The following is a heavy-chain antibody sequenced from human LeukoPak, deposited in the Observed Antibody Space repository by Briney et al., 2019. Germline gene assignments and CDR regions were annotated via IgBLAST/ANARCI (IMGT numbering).Heavy chain of an antibody. CDR2: FYPGGTT. CDR1: GFTVTSCY. D-gene: IGHD3-22*01. Sequence: PGGSLRLSCAASGFTVTSCYMSWVRQAPGKGLEWVSVFYPGGTTYYADSVKDRFTISRDNSKNTLYLQMNSLRAEDTALYYCARDRYDSSVELDYWGQGTLVTVSS. CDR3: ARDRYDSSVELDY. V-gene: IGHV3-66*01. J-gene: IGHJ4*02.